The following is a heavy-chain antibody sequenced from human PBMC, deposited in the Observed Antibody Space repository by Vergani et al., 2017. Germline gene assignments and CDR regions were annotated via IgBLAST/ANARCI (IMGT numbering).Heavy chain of an antibody. V-gene: IGHV4-59*01. J-gene: IGHJ4*02. D-gene: IGHD2-21*01. CDR3: ARVAVWWLRQIDS. Sequence: QVQLQESGPGLVKPSETLSLTCSVSGDSMNTYYWTWIRQPPGKGLEWIGYIYDSGDTKYNPSLKSRVTMSLDTSKNPFSLNLYSVTAADTAVYYCARVAVWWLRQIDSWGQGTLVTVSS. CDR1: GDSMNTYY. CDR2: IYDSGDT.